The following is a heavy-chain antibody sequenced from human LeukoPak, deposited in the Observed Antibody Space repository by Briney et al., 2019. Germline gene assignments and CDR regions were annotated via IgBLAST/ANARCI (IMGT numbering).Heavy chain of an antibody. CDR1: DFTFSSYW. CDR3: ARVGYNWDDDGVDY. D-gene: IGHD1-1*01. CDR2: INQDGSDK. Sequence: GGSLRLSCAASDFTFSSYWMSWVRQAPGKGLEWVANINQDGSDKRYMDSVRGRFTISRDNAKNSPSLHMDSLRAEDTAVYYCARVGYNWDDDGVDYWGQGTLVTVSS. J-gene: IGHJ4*02. V-gene: IGHV3-7*01.